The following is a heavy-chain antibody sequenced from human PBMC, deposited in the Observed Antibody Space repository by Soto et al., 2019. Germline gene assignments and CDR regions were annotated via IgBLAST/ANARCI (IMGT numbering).Heavy chain of an antibody. D-gene: IGHD2-15*01. Sequence: EVQLVESGGGLVKPGGSLRLSCAASGFTFSSYSMNWVRQAPGKGLEWVSSISSSSSYIYYADSVKGRFTISRDNAKNSQYLQMNSLRAEDTAVYYCARSGVSTCGLVVVAEAQNWFDPWGQGTLVTVSS. J-gene: IGHJ5*02. CDR2: ISSSSSYI. V-gene: IGHV3-21*01. CDR1: GFTFSSYS. CDR3: ARSGVSTCGLVVVAEAQNWFDP.